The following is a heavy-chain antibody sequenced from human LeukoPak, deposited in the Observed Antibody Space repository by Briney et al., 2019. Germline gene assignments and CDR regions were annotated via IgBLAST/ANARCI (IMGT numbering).Heavy chain of an antibody. Sequence: ASVKVSCKASGYTFTSYGISWVRQAPGQGLEWMGWISAYNGNTNYAQKLQGRVTMTTDTSTSTAYMELRSLRSDDTAVYYCARERQDYYDSSGYYGMFDYWGQGTLVAVSS. CDR2: ISAYNGNT. CDR3: ARERQDYYDSSGYYGMFDY. CDR1: GYTFTSYG. V-gene: IGHV1-18*01. D-gene: IGHD3-22*01. J-gene: IGHJ4*02.